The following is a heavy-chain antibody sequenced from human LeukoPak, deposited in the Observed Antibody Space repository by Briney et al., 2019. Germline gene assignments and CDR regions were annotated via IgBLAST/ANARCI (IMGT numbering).Heavy chain of an antibody. J-gene: IGHJ4*02. V-gene: IGHV4-39*01. CDR1: GVSISSDDYF. CDR3: ASRVGATPFDY. Sequence: SETLSLTCTVSGVSISSDDYFWGWIRQSPGKGLEWIASVSYSGTVYYNPSLESRVTISVDTSKNQFSLKLSSVTAADTAVYYCASRVGATPFDYWGQGTLVTVSS. D-gene: IGHD1-26*01. CDR2: VSYSGTV.